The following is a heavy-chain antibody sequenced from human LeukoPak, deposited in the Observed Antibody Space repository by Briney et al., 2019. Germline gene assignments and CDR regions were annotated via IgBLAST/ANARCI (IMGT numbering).Heavy chain of an antibody. Sequence: PSETLSLTCADYGGSFSGYYWSWIRQPPGKGLEWIGEINHSGSTNYNPSLKSRVTISVDTSKNQFSLKLSSVTAADTAVYYCARGRGRWLHPSLTYFDYWGQGTLVTVSS. CDR1: GGSFSGYY. J-gene: IGHJ4*02. CDR3: ARGRGRWLHPSLTYFDY. CDR2: INHSGST. D-gene: IGHD5-24*01. V-gene: IGHV4-34*01.